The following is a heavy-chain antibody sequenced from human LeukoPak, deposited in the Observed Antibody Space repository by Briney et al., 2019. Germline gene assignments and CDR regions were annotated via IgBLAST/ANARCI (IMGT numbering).Heavy chain of an antibody. V-gene: IGHV4-59*04. CDR1: GGSISSYY. J-gene: IGHJ4*02. CDR3: AKGYCSSITCYDDRGAFDY. Sequence: SETLSLTCTVSGGSISSYYWSWLRQPPGKGLEWIGSIYHSGSTYYNSSLKSRVTISVDTSKNQFSLKLSSVTAADTAVYYCAKGYCSSITCYDDRGAFDYWGQGTLVTVSS. CDR2: IYHSGST. D-gene: IGHD2-2*01.